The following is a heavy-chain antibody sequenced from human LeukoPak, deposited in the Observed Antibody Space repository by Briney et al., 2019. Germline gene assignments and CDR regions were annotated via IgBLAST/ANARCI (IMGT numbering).Heavy chain of an antibody. V-gene: IGHV4-61*02. CDR2: IYTSGST. J-gene: IGHJ5*02. Sequence: PSQTLSLTCTVSGGSISSGSYYWSWIRQPAGKGLEWIGRIYTSGSTNYNPSLKSRVTISVDTSKNQFSLKLSSVTAADTAVYYCARHFVTFQAGESFDPWGQGTLVTVSS. CDR3: ARHFVTFQAGESFDP. CDR1: GGSISSGSYY. D-gene: IGHD3-16*01.